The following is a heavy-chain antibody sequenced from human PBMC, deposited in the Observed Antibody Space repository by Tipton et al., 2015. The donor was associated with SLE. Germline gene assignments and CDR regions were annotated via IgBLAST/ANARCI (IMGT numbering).Heavy chain of an antibody. Sequence: RSLRLSCAASGFTFDDYAMHWVRQAPGKGLEWVSGISWNSGSIGYADSVKGRFTISRDNAKNSLYLQMNSLRAEDTAVYYCARRGDYYYGMDVWGQGTTVTVSS. J-gene: IGHJ6*02. CDR1: GFTFDDYA. CDR3: ARRGDYYYGMDV. CDR2: ISWNSGSI. V-gene: IGHV3-9*01.